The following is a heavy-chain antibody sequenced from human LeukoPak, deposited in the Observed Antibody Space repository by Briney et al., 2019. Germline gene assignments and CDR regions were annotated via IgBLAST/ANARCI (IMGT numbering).Heavy chain of an antibody. CDR2: INPNSGGT. Sequence: ASVKVSCKASGYTFTGYYMHWVRQAPGQGLEWMGWINPNSGGTNYAQKLQGRVTMTTDTSTSTAYMELRSLRSDDTAVYYCARVVVPAAIVVDYYYYMDVWGKGTTVTVSS. V-gene: IGHV1-2*02. D-gene: IGHD2-2*02. CDR1: GYTFTGYY. J-gene: IGHJ6*03. CDR3: ARVVVPAAIVVDYYYYMDV.